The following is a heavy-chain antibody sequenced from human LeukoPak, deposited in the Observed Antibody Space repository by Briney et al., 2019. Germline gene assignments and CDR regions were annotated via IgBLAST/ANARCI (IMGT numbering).Heavy chain of an antibody. D-gene: IGHD3-10*01. CDR2: ISYDGSNK. V-gene: IGHV3-30*03. CDR3: ARGRYYGSGSYGGYYGMDV. J-gene: IGHJ6*02. Sequence: GGSLRLSCAASRFTFSRYGMHWVRQAPGKGLEWVAAISYDGSNKYCGDSVKGRFTISRDNAKNSLYLQMNSLRAEDTAVYYCARGRYYGSGSYGGYYGMDVWGQGTTVTVSS. CDR1: RFTFSRYG.